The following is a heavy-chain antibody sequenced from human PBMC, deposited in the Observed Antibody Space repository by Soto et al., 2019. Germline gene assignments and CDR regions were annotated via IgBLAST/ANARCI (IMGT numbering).Heavy chain of an antibody. D-gene: IGHD3-3*01. J-gene: IGHJ4*02. CDR1: GYTFTGYY. Sequence: GASVKVSCKASGYTFTGYYMHWVRQAPGQGLEWMGWINPNSGGTNYAQKFQGRVTMTRDTSISTAYMELSRLRSDDTAVYYCARDTDFWSGYPLHYFDYWGQGTLVTVSS. V-gene: IGHV1-2*02. CDR2: INPNSGGT. CDR3: ARDTDFWSGYPLHYFDY.